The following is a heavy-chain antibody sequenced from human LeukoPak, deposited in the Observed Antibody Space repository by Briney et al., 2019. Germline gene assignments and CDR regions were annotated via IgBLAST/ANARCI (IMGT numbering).Heavy chain of an antibody. CDR1: GFTFSDHY. D-gene: IGHD3-22*01. CDR2: VSSSGSTI. J-gene: IGHJ4*02. CDR3: ARVPIITMIVVPPDY. Sequence: PGGSLRLSCAASGFTFSDHYMSWIRQAPGKGLEWVSYVSSSGSTIYYADSVKGRFTISRDNAKNSLYLQMNSLRAEDTAVYYCARVPIITMIVVPPDYWGQGTLVTVSS. V-gene: IGHV3-11*04.